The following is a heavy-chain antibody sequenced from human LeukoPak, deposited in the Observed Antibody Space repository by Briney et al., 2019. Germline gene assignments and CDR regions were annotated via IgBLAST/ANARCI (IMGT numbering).Heavy chain of an antibody. CDR2: IFYSGST. CDR3: ARTNPSFDY. J-gene: IGHJ4*02. Sequence: KTSETLSLTCTVSGGSISSYYWSWIRQPPGKGLEWIGYIFYSGSTNYNPSLKSRVTISVDTSKNQVSLKLRSMTAADTAVYYCARTNPSFDYLGQGTLVTVSS. CDR1: GGSISSYY. V-gene: IGHV4-59*08.